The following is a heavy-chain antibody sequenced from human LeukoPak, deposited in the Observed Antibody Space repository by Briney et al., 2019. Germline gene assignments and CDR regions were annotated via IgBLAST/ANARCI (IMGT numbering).Heavy chain of an antibody. D-gene: IGHD2-2*01. CDR1: GDSFSGFY. CDR3: ARGPLGYCSSSSCHGPDY. V-gene: IGHV4-34*01. J-gene: IGHJ4*02. CDR2: INHSGST. Sequence: SETLSLTCAVYGDSFSGFYWSWTRQPPGKGLEWIGEINHSGSTNYNPSLKSRVTISADTSKNQFSLRLSSVTAADTAVYYCARGPLGYCSSSSCHGPDYWGQGTLVTVSS.